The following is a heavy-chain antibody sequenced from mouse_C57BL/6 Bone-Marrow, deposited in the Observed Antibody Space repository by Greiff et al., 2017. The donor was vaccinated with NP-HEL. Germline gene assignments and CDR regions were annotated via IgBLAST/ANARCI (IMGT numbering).Heavy chain of an antibody. Sequence: QVQLQQPGAELVKPGASVKISCKVSGYTFTDHTIHWMKQRPEQGLEWIGYIYPRDGSTKYNEKFKGKATLTADKSSSTAYMQLNSLTSEDSAVYFCAREDYGSSSYWYFDVWGTGTTVTVSS. CDR1: GYTFTDHT. D-gene: IGHD1-1*01. CDR2: IYPRDGST. CDR3: AREDYGSSSYWYFDV. J-gene: IGHJ1*03. V-gene: IGHV1-78*01.